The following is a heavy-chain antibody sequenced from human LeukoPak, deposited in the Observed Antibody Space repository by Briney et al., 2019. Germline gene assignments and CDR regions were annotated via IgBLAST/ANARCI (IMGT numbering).Heavy chain of an antibody. J-gene: IGHJ5*02. D-gene: IGHD2-2*01. CDR1: GFTFSTYG. V-gene: IGHV3-23*01. Sequence: GGSLRLSCAASGFTFSTYGMSWVRLAPGKGLEWVSAISGGAGSTYYADAVKGRFTISRDNSKNTLYLQMNGLRADDTAVYYCAKSGVPAAVSWFDPWGQGALVTVSP. CDR3: AKSGVPAAVSWFDP. CDR2: ISGGAGST.